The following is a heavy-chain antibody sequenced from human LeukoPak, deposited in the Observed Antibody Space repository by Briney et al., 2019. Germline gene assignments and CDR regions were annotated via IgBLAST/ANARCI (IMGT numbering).Heavy chain of an antibody. D-gene: IGHD6-13*01. CDR2: ISGRGGST. Sequence: GGSLRLSCAASGFTFSSYAMSWGRQAPGKGLEWVSAISGRGGSTYYADSVKGRFTISRDNSKNTLYLQMNSLRAEDTAVYYCAKDLGFRQQLYDYWGQGTLVTVSS. CDR1: GFTFSSYA. J-gene: IGHJ4*02. V-gene: IGHV3-23*01. CDR3: AKDLGFRQQLYDY.